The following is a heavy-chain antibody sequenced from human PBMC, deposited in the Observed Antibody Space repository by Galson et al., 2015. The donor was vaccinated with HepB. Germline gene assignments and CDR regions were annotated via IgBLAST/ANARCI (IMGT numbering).Heavy chain of an antibody. Sequence: SETLSLTCAVHGGSFSGYYWSWIRQPPGKGLEWIGEINHSGSTNYNPSLKSRVTISVDTSKNQFSLKLSSVTAADTAVYYCARGRRARMTTVTSASYYFDYWGQGTLVTVSS. CDR2: INHSGST. D-gene: IGHD4-17*01. CDR1: GGSFSGYY. J-gene: IGHJ4*02. CDR3: ARGRRARMTTVTSASYYFDY. V-gene: IGHV4-34*01.